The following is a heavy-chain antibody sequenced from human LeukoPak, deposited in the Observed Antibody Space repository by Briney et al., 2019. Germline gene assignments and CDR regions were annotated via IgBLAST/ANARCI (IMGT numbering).Heavy chain of an antibody. CDR3: AKELGYSYGLFDY. Sequence: GRSLRLSCAASGFTFSSYGMHWVRQAPGKGLEWVAVISNDGSNKYYADSVKGRFTISRDNSKNTLYLQMNSLRAEDTAVYYCAKELGYSYGLFDYWGQGTLVTVSS. D-gene: IGHD5-18*01. J-gene: IGHJ4*02. V-gene: IGHV3-30*18. CDR2: ISNDGSNK. CDR1: GFTFSSYG.